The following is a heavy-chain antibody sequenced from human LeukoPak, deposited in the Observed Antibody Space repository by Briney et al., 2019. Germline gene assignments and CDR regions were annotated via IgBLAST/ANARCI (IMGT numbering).Heavy chain of an antibody. CDR3: ILPNFDY. Sequence: GGSLRLSCAASGFTFDDYTMHWVRQAPGKGLEWVSLISWDGGSTYYADSVKGRFTISRDNSKNTLYLQMNSLRAEDTAVYYCILPNFDYWGQGTLVTVSS. J-gene: IGHJ4*02. CDR1: GFTFDDYT. CDR2: ISWDGGST. V-gene: IGHV3-43*01.